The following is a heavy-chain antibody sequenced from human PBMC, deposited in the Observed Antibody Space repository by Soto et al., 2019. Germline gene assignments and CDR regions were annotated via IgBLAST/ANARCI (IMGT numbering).Heavy chain of an antibody. J-gene: IGHJ6*03. CDR1: GGSFSGYY. D-gene: IGHD5-12*01. V-gene: IGHV4-34*01. Sequence: SETLSLTCAVYGGSFSGYYWSWIRQPPGKGLEWIGEINHSGSTNYNPSLKSRVTISVDTSKNQFSLKLCSVTAADTAVYYCARGIGATMLYYYYYMDVWGKGTTVTVSS. CDR2: INHSGST. CDR3: ARGIGATMLYYYYYMDV.